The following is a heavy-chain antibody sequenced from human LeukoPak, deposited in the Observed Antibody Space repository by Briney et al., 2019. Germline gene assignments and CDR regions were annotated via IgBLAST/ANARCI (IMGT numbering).Heavy chain of an antibody. CDR3: ARHKSGYVDEHAFDI. J-gene: IGHJ3*02. CDR2: IHYSGST. D-gene: IGHD5-12*01. Sequence: SETLSLTCTVSGGSISSYYWSWIRQPPGKGLEYIGYIHYSGSTNYSPSLKSRVTISVDTSNKRFSLKLSSVTAADTALYYCARHKSGYVDEHAFDIWGQGTMVTVSS. CDR1: GGSISSYY. V-gene: IGHV4-59*08.